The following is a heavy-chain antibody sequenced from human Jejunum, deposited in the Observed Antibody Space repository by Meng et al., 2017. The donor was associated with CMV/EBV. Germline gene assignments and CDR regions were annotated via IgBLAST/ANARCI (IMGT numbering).Heavy chain of an antibody. CDR2: IYTGGST. V-gene: IGHV3-66*02. J-gene: IGHJ6*02. CDR3: AKTETAMASNYYYYYGMDV. D-gene: IGHD5-18*01. Sequence: VSSNYMSWVRQAPGKGLEWVSIIYTGGSTYYADSVKGRFTISRDNSKNTLYLQMNSLRAEDTAVYYCAKTETAMASNYYYYYGMDVWGQGTTVTVSS. CDR1: VSSNY.